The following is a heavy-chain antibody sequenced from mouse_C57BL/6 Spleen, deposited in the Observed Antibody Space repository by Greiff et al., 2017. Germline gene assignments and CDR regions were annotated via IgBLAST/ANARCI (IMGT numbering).Heavy chain of an antibody. CDR3: AKGLLYGAMDY. J-gene: IGHJ4*01. CDR2: INPNNGGT. Sequence: EVQLQESGPELVKPGASVKMSCKASGYTFTDYNMHWVKQSHGKSLEWIGYINPNNGGTSYNQKFKGKATLTVNKSSSTAYMELRSLTSEDSAVYYCAKGLLYGAMDYWGQGTSVTVSS. D-gene: IGHD2-12*01. CDR1: GYTFTDYN. V-gene: IGHV1-22*01.